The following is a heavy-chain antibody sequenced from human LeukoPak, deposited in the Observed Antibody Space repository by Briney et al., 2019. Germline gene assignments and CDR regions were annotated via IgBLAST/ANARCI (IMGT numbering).Heavy chain of an antibody. CDR3: ARSPEPKFYYDSSDYYYRGRGAFDI. CDR1: GFTFSTYA. Sequence: PGGSLRLSCAASGFTFSTYAMHWVRQAPGKGLEWVAVISYDGSKKYYAHSVKGRFTISRDNSKNTLYLQMNSLRAEDTAVYYCARSPEPKFYYDSSDYYYRGRGAFDIWGQGTMVTVSS. D-gene: IGHD3-22*01. V-gene: IGHV3-30-3*01. CDR2: ISYDGSKK. J-gene: IGHJ3*02.